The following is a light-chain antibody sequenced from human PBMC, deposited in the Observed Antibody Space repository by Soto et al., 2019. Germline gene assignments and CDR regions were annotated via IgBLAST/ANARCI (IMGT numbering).Light chain of an antibody. J-gene: IGKJ5*01. CDR2: DAS. CDR3: QQRSNWPT. V-gene: IGKV3-11*01. Sequence: ERAILSCRDSQSVSSYLAWYQQKPGQAPRLLIYDASNRATGIPARFSGSGSGTDFTLTISSLEPEDFAVYYCQQRSNWPTFGQGRRLENK. CDR1: QSVSSY.